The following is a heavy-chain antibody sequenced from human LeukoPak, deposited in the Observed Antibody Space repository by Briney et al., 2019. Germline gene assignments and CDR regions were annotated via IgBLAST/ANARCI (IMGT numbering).Heavy chain of an antibody. Sequence: GGSLRLSCVASGFTFSSYSMNWVRQAPGKGLEWVSYISSSSTTIYYADSVKGRFTISRDNAKNSLYLQMNSLRAEDTAVYYCARDCYYDSSGYYYAVDGFDYWGQGTLVTVSS. V-gene: IGHV3-48*04. D-gene: IGHD3-22*01. J-gene: IGHJ4*02. CDR2: ISSSSTTI. CDR3: ARDCYYDSSGYYYAVDGFDY. CDR1: GFTFSSYS.